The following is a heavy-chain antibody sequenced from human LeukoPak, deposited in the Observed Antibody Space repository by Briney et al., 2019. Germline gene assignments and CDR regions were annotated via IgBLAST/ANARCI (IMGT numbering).Heavy chain of an antibody. V-gene: IGHV3-23*01. CDR1: GFTFSSYS. CDR2: ISGSGGST. Sequence: GGSLRLSCAASGFTFSSYSMNWVRQAPGKGLEWVSAISGSGGSTYYADSVKGRFTISRDNSKNTLYLQMNSLRAEDTAVYYCAKDPRYSYGYEACVHGGQGTLVTVSS. J-gene: IGHJ4*02. CDR3: AKDPRYSYGYEACVH. D-gene: IGHD5-18*01.